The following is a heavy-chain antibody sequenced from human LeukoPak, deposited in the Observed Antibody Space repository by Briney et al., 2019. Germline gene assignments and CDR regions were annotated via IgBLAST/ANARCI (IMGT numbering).Heavy chain of an antibody. J-gene: IGHJ1*01. D-gene: IGHD5-24*01. CDR1: GFTFSSYS. CDR3: ARGGARDGYNFLLYFQH. CDR2: ISSSSSYI. Sequence: GGSLRLSCAASGFTFSSYSMNWVRQAPGKGLEWVSSISSSSSYIYYADSVKGRFTISRDNAKNSLYLQMNSLRAEDTAVYYCARGGARDGYNFLLYFQHWGQGTLVTVSS. V-gene: IGHV3-21*01.